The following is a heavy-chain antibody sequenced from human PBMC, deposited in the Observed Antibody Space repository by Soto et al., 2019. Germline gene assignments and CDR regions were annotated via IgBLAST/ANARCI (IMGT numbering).Heavy chain of an antibody. D-gene: IGHD2-2*01. Sequence: HVQLVESGGGVVQPGRSLRLSCAVSGFNFSSYGMHWVRQAPGKGLEWVAVISYDGSHKASADSVKGRFAISRDNSKNTLFLQMNILRVEDTAVYYCAKDIVKTSSWPADWGQGTLVTVSS. CDR1: GFNFSSYG. J-gene: IGHJ4*02. CDR2: ISYDGSHK. CDR3: AKDIVKTSSWPAD. V-gene: IGHV3-30*18.